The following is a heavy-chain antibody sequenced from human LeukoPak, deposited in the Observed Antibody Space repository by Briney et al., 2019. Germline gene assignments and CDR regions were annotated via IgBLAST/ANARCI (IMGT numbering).Heavy chain of an antibody. D-gene: IGHD5-12*01. V-gene: IGHV4-59*01. CDR1: DDSISDYY. CDR3: ARAATITEHENWFDP. Sequence: SETLSLTCTVSDDSISDYYRGWIRQPPGKGLEWIGYFHNSGTSTYNPSLKSRVTISADTSKDQFSLKLNSLTTADTAVYYCARAATITEHENWFDPWGQGTLVTVSS. CDR2: FHNSGTS. J-gene: IGHJ5*02.